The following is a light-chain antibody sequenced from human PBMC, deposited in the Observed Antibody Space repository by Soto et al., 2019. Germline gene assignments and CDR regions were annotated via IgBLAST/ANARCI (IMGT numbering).Light chain of an antibody. CDR3: AAWDDSLNGPYV. Sequence: QPVLTQPPSASGTPGRSVTISCSGSSSNIGSNTVNWYQQLPGTAPKLLIYSNNQRPSGVPDRFSGSKSGTSASLAISGLQSEDEADYYCAAWDDSLNGPYVFGTGTKVTV. V-gene: IGLV1-44*01. J-gene: IGLJ1*01. CDR2: SNN. CDR1: SSNIGSNT.